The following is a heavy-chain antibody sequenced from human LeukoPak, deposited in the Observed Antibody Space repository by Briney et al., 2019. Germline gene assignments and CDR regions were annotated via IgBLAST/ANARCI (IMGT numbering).Heavy chain of an antibody. D-gene: IGHD6-6*01. Sequence: RSSETLSLTCTVSGGSISSSSYYWGWIRQPPGKGLEWIGSIYYSGSTYYNPSLKSRVTISVDTSKNQFSLKLSSVTAADTAVYYCASRPHYYYYMDVWGKGTTVTVSS. CDR3: ASRPHYYYYMDV. J-gene: IGHJ6*03. V-gene: IGHV4-39*01. CDR2: IYYSGST. CDR1: GGSISSSSYY.